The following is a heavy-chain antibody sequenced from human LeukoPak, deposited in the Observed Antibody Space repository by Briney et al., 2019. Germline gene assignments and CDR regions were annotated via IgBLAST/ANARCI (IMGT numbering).Heavy chain of an antibody. V-gene: IGHV1-46*01. Sequence: ASVTLSFTASGYTFTIYYMHWVRQAPGQGLEWMGIINPSGGSTSYAQKFQGRVTMTRDTSTSTVYMELSSLRSEDTAVYYCARVAYSGSYHDAFDIWGQGTMVTVSS. CDR3: ARVAYSGSYHDAFDI. CDR1: GYTFTIYY. CDR2: INPSGGST. J-gene: IGHJ3*02. D-gene: IGHD1-26*01.